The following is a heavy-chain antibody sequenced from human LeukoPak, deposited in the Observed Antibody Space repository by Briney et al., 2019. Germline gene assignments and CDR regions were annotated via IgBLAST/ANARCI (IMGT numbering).Heavy chain of an antibody. D-gene: IGHD2-15*01. CDR3: AAGYCSGGSCYPYYYYGMDV. Sequence: SVTVSCKASGFTFTSSAVQWVRQARGQRLEWIGWIVVGSGNTNYAQKLQERVTITRDMSTSTAYMELSSLRSEDTAVYYCAAGYCSGGSCYPYYYYGMDVWGQGTTVTVSS. J-gene: IGHJ6*02. CDR1: GFTFTSSA. V-gene: IGHV1-58*01. CDR2: IVVGSGNT.